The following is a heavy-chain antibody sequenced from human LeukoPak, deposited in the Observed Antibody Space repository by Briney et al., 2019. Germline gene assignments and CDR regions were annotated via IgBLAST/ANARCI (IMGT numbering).Heavy chain of an antibody. CDR2: IRYDGNNK. D-gene: IGHD3-10*01. CDR1: GFTFSDYS. V-gene: IGHV3-30*02. CDR3: AKVGPRFGRHWYFDL. Sequence: PGGSLRLSCAASGFTFSDYSMHWVRQAPGKGLNWVAFIRYDGNNKYYADSVKGRFTISRDNSKNMLYLEMNSLSTEDTAVYYCAKVGPRFGRHWYFDLWGRGTLVTVSS. J-gene: IGHJ2*01.